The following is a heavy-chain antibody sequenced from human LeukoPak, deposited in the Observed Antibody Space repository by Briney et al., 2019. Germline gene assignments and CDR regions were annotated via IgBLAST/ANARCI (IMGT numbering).Heavy chain of an antibody. Sequence: PGGSLRLSCAASGFTFSSYGMHWVRQAPGKGLEWVAVIWYDRSDKYYADSVEGRSTISRDNSKNTLYLQMNSLRAEDTAVYFCARDYSSLFDYWGQGTLVTVSS. CDR3: ARDYSSLFDY. CDR1: GFTFSSYG. J-gene: IGHJ4*02. D-gene: IGHD6-13*01. V-gene: IGHV3-33*01. CDR2: IWYDRSDK.